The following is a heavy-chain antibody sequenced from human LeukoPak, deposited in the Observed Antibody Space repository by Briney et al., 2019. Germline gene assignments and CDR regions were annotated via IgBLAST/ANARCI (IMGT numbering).Heavy chain of an antibody. J-gene: IGHJ3*02. CDR2: ISAYNGNT. CDR3: AXVASGIDAFDI. V-gene: IGHV1-18*01. CDR1: GYTFTSYG. D-gene: IGHD2-15*01. Sequence: ASVKVSCKASGYTFTSYGISWVRQAPGQGLEWMGWISAYNGNTNYAQKLQGRVTMTTDTSTSTAYMELRSLRSDDTAVYYCAXVASGIDAFDIWGQGTMVTVSS.